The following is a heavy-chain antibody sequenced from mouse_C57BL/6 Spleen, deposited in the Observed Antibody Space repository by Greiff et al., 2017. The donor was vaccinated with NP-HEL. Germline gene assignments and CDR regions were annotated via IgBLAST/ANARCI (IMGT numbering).Heavy chain of an antibody. CDR2: ISDGGSYT. D-gene: IGHD1-1*01. CDR3: AREREDTTVVDY. V-gene: IGHV5-4*01. J-gene: IGHJ2*01. CDR1: GFTFSSYA. Sequence: DVKLVESGGGLVKPGGSLKLSCAASGFTFSSYAMSWVRQTPEKRLEWVATISDGGSYTYYPDNVKGRFTISRDNAKNNLYLQMSHLKSEDTAMYYCAREREDTTVVDYWGQGTTLTVSS.